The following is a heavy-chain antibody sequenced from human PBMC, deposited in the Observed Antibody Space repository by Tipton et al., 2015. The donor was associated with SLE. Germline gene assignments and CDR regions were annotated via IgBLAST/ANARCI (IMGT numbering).Heavy chain of an antibody. Sequence: TLSLTCTVSGASVSNYYWSWIRQPAGKGLEWIGRIYISGSGSITDNPSLTSRVTMSVDTSKNQVSLKLNSVTAADAAMYYCARTARVPEPWGQGTLVTVSS. CDR3: ARTARVPEP. J-gene: IGHJ5*02. CDR2: IYISGSGSI. V-gene: IGHV4-4*07. D-gene: IGHD1-14*01. CDR1: GASVSNYY.